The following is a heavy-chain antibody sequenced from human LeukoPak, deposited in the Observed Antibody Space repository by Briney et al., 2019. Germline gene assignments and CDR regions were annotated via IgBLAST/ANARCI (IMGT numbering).Heavy chain of an antibody. V-gene: IGHV3-33*01. J-gene: IGHJ2*01. CDR3: ARDADTTASYWSFDL. CDR1: GFTLSYYG. Sequence: GGSLRLSCTASGFTLSYYGMHWVRQAPGKGVEWVALIWSGGSNENYAGSVRGRFTISRDTSTNTLYLQMHSPRAEDTAAYYSARDADTTASYWSFDLWGRGTQVTVSS. D-gene: IGHD2/OR15-2a*01. CDR2: IWSGGSNE.